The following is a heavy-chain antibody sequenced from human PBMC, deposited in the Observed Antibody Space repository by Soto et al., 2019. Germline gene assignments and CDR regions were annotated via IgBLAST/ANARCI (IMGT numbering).Heavy chain of an antibody. V-gene: IGHV3-43*01. J-gene: IGHJ6*02. CDR2: ISCDGGST. Sequence: GPLRLSGAASVFTCDDYTMHWVRQAPGKGLEWVSLISCDGGSTYYADSVKGRFTISRDNSKNSLYLQMNSLRTEDTALYYCAKDISSGTGYYYYGMDVWGQGTTVTVSS. CDR1: VFTCDDYT. D-gene: IGHD1-1*01. CDR3: AKDISSGTGYYYYGMDV.